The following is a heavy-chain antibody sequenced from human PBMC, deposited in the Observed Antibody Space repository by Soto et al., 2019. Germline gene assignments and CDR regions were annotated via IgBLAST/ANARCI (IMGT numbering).Heavy chain of an antibody. CDR1: GFTFSSYW. V-gene: IGHV3-7*01. D-gene: IGHD3-16*02. J-gene: IGHJ3*02. Sequence: GGSLRLSCAASGFTFSSYWMSWVRQAPGKGLEWVANIKQDGSEKYYVDSVKGRFTISRDNAKNSLYLQMNSLRAEDTAVYYCARDKGPANYDYIWGSYRYTLAFDIWGQGTMVTVSS. CDR3: ARDKGPANYDYIWGSYRYTLAFDI. CDR2: IKQDGSEK.